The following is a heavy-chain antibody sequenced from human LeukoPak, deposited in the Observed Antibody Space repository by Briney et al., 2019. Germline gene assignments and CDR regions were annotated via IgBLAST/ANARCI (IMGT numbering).Heavy chain of an antibody. D-gene: IGHD3-10*01. CDR2: IKQDGSEK. Sequence: GGSLRLSCAASGFTFSSYWMSWVRQAPGKGREWVANIKQDGSEKYYVDSVKGRFTISRDNAKNSLYLQMNSLTAEDTAVYYCAREGRYYGSGSHRDGFDIWGQGTMVTVSS. V-gene: IGHV3-7*01. CDR3: AREGRYYGSGSHRDGFDI. J-gene: IGHJ3*02. CDR1: GFTFSSYW.